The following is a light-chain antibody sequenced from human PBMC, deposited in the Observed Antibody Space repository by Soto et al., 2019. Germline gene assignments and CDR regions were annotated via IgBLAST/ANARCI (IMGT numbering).Light chain of an antibody. CDR1: HRDVGSYNL. CDR2: EVR. J-gene: IGLJ3*02. V-gene: IGLV2-14*01. Sequence: QSVLTQPASVSGSPGQSITLACTGTHRDVGSYNLVSWYQQRPGEAPKLIISEVRNRPSGISYRFTGSKSGNTASLTISGLQAEDEADYYCSSYTTTSTLVFGGGTKLTVL. CDR3: SSYTTTSTLV.